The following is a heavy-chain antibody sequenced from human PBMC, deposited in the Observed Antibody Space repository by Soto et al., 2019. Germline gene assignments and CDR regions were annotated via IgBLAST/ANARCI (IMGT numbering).Heavy chain of an antibody. CDR1: GFTFSSYG. V-gene: IGHV3-30*03. J-gene: IGHJ4*02. D-gene: IGHD3-3*01. CDR3: ARDYDFWSGYLSGHFDY. CDR2: ISYDGSNK. Sequence: PGGSLRLSCAASGFTFSSYGMHWVRQAPGKGLEWVAVISYDGSNKYYADSVKGRFTISRDNAKNSLFLQMNNLRVDDTAVYYCARDYDFWSGYLSGHFDYWGQGTLVTVSS.